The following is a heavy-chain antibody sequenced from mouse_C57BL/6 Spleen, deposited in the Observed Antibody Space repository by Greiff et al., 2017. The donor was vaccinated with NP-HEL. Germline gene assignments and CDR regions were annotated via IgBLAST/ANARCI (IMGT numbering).Heavy chain of an antibody. V-gene: IGHV5-17*01. CDR3: AKGSWAWFAY. J-gene: IGHJ3*01. CDR1: GFTFSDYG. CDR2: ISSGSSTI. Sequence: VQLKESGGGLVKPGGSLKLSCAASGFTFSDYGMHWVRQAPEKGLEWVAYISSGSSTIYYADTVKGRFTISRDNAKNTLFLQMTSLRSEDTAMYYCAKGSWAWFAYWGQGTLVTVSA.